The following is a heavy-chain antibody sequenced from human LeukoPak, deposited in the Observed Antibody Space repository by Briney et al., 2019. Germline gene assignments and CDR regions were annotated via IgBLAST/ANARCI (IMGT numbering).Heavy chain of an antibody. V-gene: IGHV3-30-3*01. D-gene: IGHD6-13*01. J-gene: IGHJ4*02. CDR2: ISYDGSNK. CDR3: AKDYSAAAGTPFDY. Sequence: PGRSLRLSCAASGFTFSSYAMHWVRQAPGKGLEWVAVISYDGSNKYYADSVKGRLTISRDNSKNTLYLQMNSLRAEDTAVYYCAKDYSAAAGTPFDYWGQGTLVTVSS. CDR1: GFTFSSYA.